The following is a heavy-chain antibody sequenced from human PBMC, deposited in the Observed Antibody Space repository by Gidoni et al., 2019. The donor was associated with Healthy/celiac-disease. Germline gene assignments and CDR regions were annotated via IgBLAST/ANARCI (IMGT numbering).Heavy chain of an antibody. D-gene: IGHD6-19*01. Sequence: EVQLVESGGGLVKPGGSLRLSCAASGFTFSSYSMNWVRQAPGKGLEWVSSISSSSSYIYYADSVKGRFTISRDNAKNSLYLQMNSLRAEDTAVYYCARDVPFEGGDSSEDFDYWGQGTLVTVSS. CDR1: GFTFSSYS. J-gene: IGHJ4*02. CDR2: ISSSSSYI. V-gene: IGHV3-21*01. CDR3: ARDVPFEGGDSSEDFDY.